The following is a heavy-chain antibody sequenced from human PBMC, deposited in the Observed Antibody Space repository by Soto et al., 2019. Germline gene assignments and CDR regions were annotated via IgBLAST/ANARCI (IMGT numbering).Heavy chain of an antibody. CDR3: AKDIVVVPAAMVWGYFQH. V-gene: IGHV3-23*01. Sequence: GRSLRHSWSASVFTFSSYAMSWVRHYPGKLLGWVSAISGSGGSTYYADSVKGRFTISRDNSKNTLYLQMNSLRAEDTAVYYCAKDIVVVPAAMVWGYFQHWGQGTLVTVSS. J-gene: IGHJ1*01. CDR2: ISGSGGST. CDR1: VFTFSSYA. D-gene: IGHD2-2*01.